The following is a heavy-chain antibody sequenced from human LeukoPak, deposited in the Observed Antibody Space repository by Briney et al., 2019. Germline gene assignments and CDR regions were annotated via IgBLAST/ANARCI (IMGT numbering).Heavy chain of an antibody. CDR1: GFTFRDYN. Sequence: GGSLRLSCAASGFTFRDYNMRWIRQAPGKGLEWVSSISRSGSTKCYADSVKGRFTISRDNAKNSMFLQMNSLRAEDTAVYYCARFGGELLLRRDDAFDIWGQGTMVTVSS. J-gene: IGHJ3*02. CDR2: ISRSGSTK. V-gene: IGHV3-11*04. CDR3: ARFGGELLLRRDDAFDI. D-gene: IGHD1-26*01.